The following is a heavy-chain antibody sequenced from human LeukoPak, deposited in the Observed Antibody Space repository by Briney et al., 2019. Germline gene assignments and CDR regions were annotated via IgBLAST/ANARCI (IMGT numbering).Heavy chain of an antibody. CDR2: INQDGSAK. D-gene: IGHD2-8*01. V-gene: IGHV3-7*03. CDR3: AKGRLTSCTNVRCYPFDS. Sequence: GGSLRLSCAASGFTFSSYWMSWVRQAPGKGLEWVANINQDGSAKDYGGSVKGRFTISRDNAKNSLYLQMNSLRAEDTAVYYCAKGRLTSCTNVRCYPFDSWGQGTLVTVSS. CDR1: GFTFSSYW. J-gene: IGHJ4*02.